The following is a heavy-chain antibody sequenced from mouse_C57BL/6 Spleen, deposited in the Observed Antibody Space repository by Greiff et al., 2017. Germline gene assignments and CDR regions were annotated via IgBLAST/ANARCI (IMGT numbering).Heavy chain of an antibody. Sequence: VQLQQSGAELVRPGASVKLSCTASGFNIKDDYMHWVKQRPEQGLEWIGWMDPENGDTEYASKFQGKATITADTSSNTAYLQLSSLTSEDTAVYYCTTIYDGYSYLGYWGQGTTLTVSS. CDR1: GFNIKDDY. D-gene: IGHD2-3*01. J-gene: IGHJ2*01. CDR2: MDPENGDT. CDR3: TTIYDGYSYLGY. V-gene: IGHV14-4*01.